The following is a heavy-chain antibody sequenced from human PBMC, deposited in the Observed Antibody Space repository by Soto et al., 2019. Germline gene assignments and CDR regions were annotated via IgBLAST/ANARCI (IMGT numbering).Heavy chain of an antibody. Sequence: EVQLVESGGGLVQPGGSLRLSCAASGFTFSSYWMSWVRQAPGKGLEWVANIKQDGSEKYYVDSVKGRFTISRDNAKNSLYLQMNSLRAEDTAVYYCARGTGEVLAAMVGEPHNYYYYYYMDVWGKGTTVTVSS. CDR1: GFTFSSYW. V-gene: IGHV3-7*01. CDR3: ARGTGEVLAAMVGEPHNYYYYYYMDV. J-gene: IGHJ6*03. CDR2: IKQDGSEK. D-gene: IGHD2-2*01.